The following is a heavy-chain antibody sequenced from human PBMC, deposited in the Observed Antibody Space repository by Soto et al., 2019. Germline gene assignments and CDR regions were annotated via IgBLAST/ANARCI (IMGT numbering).Heavy chain of an antibody. CDR3: STDPNGDYIGAFDN. J-gene: IGHJ3*02. Sequence: EVQLLESGGGLVQPGGSLRLSCAASGFTFNNYAMTWVRQAPGKGLEWVSAISGGGDTPSYADSVKGRFTISRDNSKNILYLQMDSLRADDTAVYYCSTDPNGDYIGAFDNWGQGTMVTVSS. D-gene: IGHD4-17*01. CDR1: GFTFNNYA. CDR2: ISGGGDTP. V-gene: IGHV3-23*01.